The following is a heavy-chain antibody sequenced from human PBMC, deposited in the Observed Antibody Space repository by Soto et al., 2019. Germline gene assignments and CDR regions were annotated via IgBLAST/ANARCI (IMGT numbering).Heavy chain of an antibody. J-gene: IGHJ4*02. CDR3: AKDGSPNFDW. Sequence: QVQLVESGGGVVQPGRSLRLSCAASGFTFSHYAMHWVRQAPGKGLEWVALMSNDGSNEYYADSVKGRFTISRDNSKNPLYLQMNSLRGEEVAVIYCAKDGSPNFDWWAQGTLLTVAS. D-gene: IGHD1-26*01. CDR2: MSNDGSNE. CDR1: GFTFSHYA. V-gene: IGHV3-30*18.